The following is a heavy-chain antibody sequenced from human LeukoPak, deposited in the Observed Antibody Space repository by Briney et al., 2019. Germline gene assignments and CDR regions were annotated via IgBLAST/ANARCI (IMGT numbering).Heavy chain of an antibody. J-gene: IGHJ5*02. CDR2: IIPIFGTA. CDR1: GGTFSSYA. CDR3: ARDLIPLGGVVGGWWFDP. V-gene: IGHV1-69*05. D-gene: IGHD2-15*01. Sequence: SVKVSCKASGGTFSSYAISWVRQAPGQGLEWMGGIIPIFGTANYAQKFQGRVTITTDESTSTAYMELSSLRSEDTAVYYCARDLIPLGGVVGGWWFDPWGQETLVTVSS.